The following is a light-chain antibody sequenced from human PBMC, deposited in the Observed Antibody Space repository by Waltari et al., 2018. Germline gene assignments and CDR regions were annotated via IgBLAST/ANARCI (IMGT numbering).Light chain of an antibody. J-gene: IGKJ4*01. CDR1: QSITSN. Sequence: DIVLTQSPAIPSVSPGESTILSCRASQSITSNLAWYQQKPGQSPSLLIYGASIRAAGIPARVSSSGSGTEFTLTISSLQSEDFAVYYCQQYNNWLPLTFGGGTKVEIK. CDR3: QQYNNWLPLT. V-gene: IGKV3-15*01. CDR2: GAS.